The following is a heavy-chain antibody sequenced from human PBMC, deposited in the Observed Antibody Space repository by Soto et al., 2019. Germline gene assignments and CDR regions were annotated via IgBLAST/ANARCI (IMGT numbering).Heavy chain of an antibody. D-gene: IGHD4-17*01. Sequence: EVQLLESGGGLVQPGGSLRLSCAASGFTFSSYAMSWVRQAPGKGLEWVSTISGSGGRTYYADSVKGRVAISRDNSQNTLYLQMNSLRAEDAAIYYCAKTAGDYPNWYFVLWGRGTLVTVSS. CDR1: GFTFSSYA. CDR2: ISGSGGRT. CDR3: AKTAGDYPNWYFVL. V-gene: IGHV3-23*01. J-gene: IGHJ2*01.